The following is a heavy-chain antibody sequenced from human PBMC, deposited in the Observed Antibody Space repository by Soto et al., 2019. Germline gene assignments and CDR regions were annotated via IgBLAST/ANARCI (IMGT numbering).Heavy chain of an antibody. CDR1: VCAFTSYD. J-gene: IGHJ6*02. V-gene: IGHV3-48*03. Sequence: HLGGSLSHSCAASVCAFTSYDVNWVRQAPGKGLEWVSYISSSGITIYYADSVKGRFTISRDNAKNSLYLQMNSLRAEDTAVYYCATAEQPNYYYGMDVWGQGT. D-gene: IGHD6-13*01. CDR3: ATAEQPNYYYGMDV. CDR2: ISSSGITI.